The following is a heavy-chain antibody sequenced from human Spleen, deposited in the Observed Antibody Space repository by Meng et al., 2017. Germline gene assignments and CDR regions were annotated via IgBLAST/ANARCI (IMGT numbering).Heavy chain of an antibody. V-gene: IGHV6-1*01. CDR3: ASEAGVTSGGTRFDP. CDR2: TYYRSKWYN. D-gene: IGHD6-13*01. Sequence: SETLSLTCAISGDSVSSNSAAWNWIRQSPSRGLEWLGRTYYRSKWYNDYAVSVKSRITINPDTSKNQFSLQLNSVTPEGTAVYYCASEAGVTSGGTRFDPWGQGTLVTVSS. CDR1: GDSVSSNSAA. J-gene: IGHJ5*02.